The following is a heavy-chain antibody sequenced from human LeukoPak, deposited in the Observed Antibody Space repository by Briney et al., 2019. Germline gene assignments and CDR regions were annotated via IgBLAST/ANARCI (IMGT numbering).Heavy chain of an antibody. CDR2: INPNSGGT. CDR1: GYTFTGYY. J-gene: IGHJ5*02. D-gene: IGHD3-22*01. CDR3: ARSYDSSGYYIGWFDP. Sequence: ASVKVSCKASGYTFTGYYMHWVRQAPGQGLEWMGWINPNSGGTNYAQKFQGRVTMTRDTSISTAYRELSRLRSDDTAVYYCARSYDSSGYYIGWFDPWGQGTLVTVSS. V-gene: IGHV1-2*02.